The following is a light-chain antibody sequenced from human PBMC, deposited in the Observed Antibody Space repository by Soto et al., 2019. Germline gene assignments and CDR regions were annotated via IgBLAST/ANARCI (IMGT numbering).Light chain of an antibody. V-gene: IGLV1-47*01. J-gene: IGLJ2*01. CDR1: SSNIGSNY. CDR2: RNN. CDR3: AAWDDSLSGVV. Sequence: QSVLTQPPSASGTPGQRVTISCSGSSSNIGSNYVYWYQQLPGTAPKLLIYRNNQRPSGVPDRFSVSKSGTSASLAISGLRSKDEADYYCAAWDDSLSGVVFGGGTKLTVL.